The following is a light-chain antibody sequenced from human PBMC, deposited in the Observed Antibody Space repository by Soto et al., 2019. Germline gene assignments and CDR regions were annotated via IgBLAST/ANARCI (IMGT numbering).Light chain of an antibody. CDR3: SSYASGNTWV. CDR2: EVS. J-gene: IGLJ3*02. CDR1: TRDVGGYNY. V-gene: IGLV2-14*01. Sequence: QSALTQPASVSGSPGQSITISCTATTRDVGGYNYVSWYQQHPGKAPKLMIYEVSSRPSGVSNRFSGSKSGNTASLTISGLQSEDEADYSCSSYASGNTWVFGGGTQLTVL.